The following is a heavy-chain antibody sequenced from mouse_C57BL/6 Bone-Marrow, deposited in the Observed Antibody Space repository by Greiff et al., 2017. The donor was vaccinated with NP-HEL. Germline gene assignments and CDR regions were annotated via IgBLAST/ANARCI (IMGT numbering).Heavy chain of an antibody. V-gene: IGHV1-59*01. J-gene: IGHJ3*01. D-gene: IGHD2-2*01. CDR2: IDPSDSYT. Sequence: QVQLQQPGAELVRPGTSVKLSCKASGYTFTSYWMHWVKQRPGQGLEWIGVIDPSDSYTTYNQKFKGKATLTVDTSSSTAYMQLSSLTSEDSAVYYCARWGYRYGNDTSAYWGQGTLVT. CDR3: ARWGYRYGNDTSAY. CDR1: GYTFTSYW.